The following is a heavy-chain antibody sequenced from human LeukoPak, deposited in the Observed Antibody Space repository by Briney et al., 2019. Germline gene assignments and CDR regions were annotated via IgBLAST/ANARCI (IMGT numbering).Heavy chain of an antibody. CDR3: ARDLKRGYSSGRYSWGTGSSNDY. J-gene: IGHJ4*02. CDR2: ISGYNGNI. Sequence: VASVKVSCKASGYTFTSYGISWVRQAPGQGLEWMGWISGYNGNINYAQKLQGRVTMTTDTSTSTAYMELRSLRSDDTAVYYCARDLKRGYSSGRYSWGTGSSNDYWGQGTLVTVSS. D-gene: IGHD6-19*01. CDR1: GYTFTSYG. V-gene: IGHV1-18*01.